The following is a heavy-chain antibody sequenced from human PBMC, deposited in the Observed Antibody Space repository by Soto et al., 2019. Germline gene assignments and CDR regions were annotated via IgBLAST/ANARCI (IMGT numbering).Heavy chain of an antibody. D-gene: IGHD3-22*01. CDR3: ATRGVSSGYYYDTDAFDI. J-gene: IGHJ3*02. Sequence: GASVKVSCKASGYTFTSYAMHWVRQAPGQRLEWMGWINAGNGNTKYSQKFQGRVTITRDTSASTAYMELSSLRSEDTAVYYCATRGVSSGYYYDTDAFDIWGQGTMVTVSS. CDR1: GYTFTSYA. CDR2: INAGNGNT. V-gene: IGHV1-3*01.